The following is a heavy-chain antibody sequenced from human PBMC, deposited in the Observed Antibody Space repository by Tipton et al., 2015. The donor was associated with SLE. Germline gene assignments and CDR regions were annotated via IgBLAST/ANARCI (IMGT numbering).Heavy chain of an antibody. CDR1: GDSLIKYY. D-gene: IGHD2-2*01. V-gene: IGHV4-59*12. Sequence: TLSLTCIVSGDSLIKYYWNWFRQSPGKRLEWIGYVFYTGSTNYNPSLESRVTLSVDASKDQFSLRLTSVTAADTAVYYCVVCSPSSCSYFDYWGQGRLVTVSS. J-gene: IGHJ4*02. CDR3: VVCSPSSCSYFDY. CDR2: VFYTGST.